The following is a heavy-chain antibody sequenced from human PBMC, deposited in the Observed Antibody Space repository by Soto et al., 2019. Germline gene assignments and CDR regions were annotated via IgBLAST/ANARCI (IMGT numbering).Heavy chain of an antibody. CDR1: GFTFSYYW. CDR3: ARGDKGAFDM. V-gene: IGHV3-74*01. Sequence: EVQLVESGGGLVQPGGSLRLYCAASGFTFSYYWMHWVRQAPGQGLVWVSRIHSDGSSTTYADSVKGRFTISRDNAKNTLYLQMNSLRAEDTAVYYCARGDKGAFDMWGQGTMVSVSS. J-gene: IGHJ3*02. D-gene: IGHD2-21*02. CDR2: IHSDGSST.